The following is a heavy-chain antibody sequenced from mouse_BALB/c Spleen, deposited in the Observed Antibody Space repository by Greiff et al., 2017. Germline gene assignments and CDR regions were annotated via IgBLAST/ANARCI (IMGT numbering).Heavy chain of an antibody. Sequence: VQGVESGPGLVAPSQSLSITCTVSGFSLTSYGVHWVRQPPGKGLEWLGVIWAGGSTNYNSALMSRLSISKDNSKSQVFLKMNSLQTDDTAMYYCARPTVVATDAMDYWGQGTSGTVSS. CDR3: ARPTVVATDAMDY. J-gene: IGHJ4*01. CDR1: GFSLTSYG. CDR2: IWAGGST. V-gene: IGHV2-9*02. D-gene: IGHD1-1*01.